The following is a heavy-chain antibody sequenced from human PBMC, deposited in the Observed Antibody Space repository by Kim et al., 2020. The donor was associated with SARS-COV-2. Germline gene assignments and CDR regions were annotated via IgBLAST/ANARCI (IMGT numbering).Heavy chain of an antibody. V-gene: IGHV4-31*03. Sequence: SETLSLTCTVSGASINNNEFYWNWVRQHPGAGLEWIGYIYNSGSTYSNPSLQSRATISMDISKNQFSLNLRSVTAADTALYYCARGRVTSATLDHFDSWGRGNLVTVSS. D-gene: IGHD1-1*01. CDR3: ARGRVTSATLDHFDS. CDR1: GASINNNEFY. CDR2: IYNSGST. J-gene: IGHJ4*01.